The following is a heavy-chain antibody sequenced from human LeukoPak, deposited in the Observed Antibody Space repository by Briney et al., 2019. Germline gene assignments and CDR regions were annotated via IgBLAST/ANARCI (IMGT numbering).Heavy chain of an antibody. CDR3: ARRRRYNWNAYFDY. J-gene: IGHJ4*02. CDR1: GGSFSGYY. V-gene: IGHV4-34*01. CDR2: INHSGST. Sequence: SETLSLTCAVYGGSFSGYYRSWIRQPPGKGLEWIGEINHSGSTNYNPSLKSRVTISVDTSKNQFSLKLSSVTAADTAVYYCARRRRYNWNAYFDYWGQGTLVTVSS. D-gene: IGHD1-1*01.